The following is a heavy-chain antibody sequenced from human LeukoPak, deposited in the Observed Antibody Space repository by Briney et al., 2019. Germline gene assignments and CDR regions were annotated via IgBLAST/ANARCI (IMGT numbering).Heavy chain of an antibody. J-gene: IGHJ4*02. D-gene: IGHD3-22*01. Sequence: PGGSLRLSCAASGFTVSSNYMSWVRQAPGKGLEWVSVIYSGGSTYYADSVKGRFTISRDNSKNTLYLQMNSLRAEDTAVYYCARDAGQISYDSSGQHDYWGQGTLVTVSS. CDR3: ARDAGQISYDSSGQHDY. CDR2: IYSGGST. CDR1: GFTVSSNY. V-gene: IGHV3-66*01.